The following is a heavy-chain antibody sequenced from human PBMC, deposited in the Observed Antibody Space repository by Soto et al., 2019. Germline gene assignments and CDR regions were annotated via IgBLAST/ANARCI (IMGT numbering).Heavy chain of an antibody. V-gene: IGHV4-4*02. D-gene: IGHD6-19*01. Sequence: QVQLQESGPGLVKPSGTLSLTCAVSGGSISSSNWWSWVRQPPGKGLEWIGEIYHSGSTNYNPSLKSRVXXSXDXXKNQFSLKLSSVTAADTAVYYCAREDGDSSGWFVYWGQGTLVTVSS. CDR3: AREDGDSSGWFVY. CDR1: GGSISSSNW. CDR2: IYHSGST. J-gene: IGHJ5*01.